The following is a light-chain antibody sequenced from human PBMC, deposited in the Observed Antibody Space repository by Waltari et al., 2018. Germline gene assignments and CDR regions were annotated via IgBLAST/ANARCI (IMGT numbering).Light chain of an antibody. V-gene: IGKV3-11*01. CDR3: LQRTDWPPVYT. Sequence: EMVLTRSPATLSLSPGERAILSCRASESVSNSLTWYQQKPGQTPRLLIYDDDKRAAGIPARFSGSGSGTDFTLTISSLEPEDFAVYYCLQRTDWPPVYTFGQGTNLEIK. CDR1: ESVSNS. CDR2: DDD. J-gene: IGKJ2*01.